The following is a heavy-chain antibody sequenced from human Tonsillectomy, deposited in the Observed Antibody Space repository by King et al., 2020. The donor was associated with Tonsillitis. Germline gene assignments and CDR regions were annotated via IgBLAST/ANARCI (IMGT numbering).Heavy chain of an antibody. V-gene: IGHV1-2*02. Sequence: QLVQSGAEVKKPGASVKVSCKASGYTFTGHYMPWVRQTPGQGLEWMGWTNPNTGATNYAQKFQGRVTMTRDTSISTAYMDLSRLGSDDTAVYFCARDGNGVDVWGQGTTVTVSS. CDR1: GYTFTGHY. J-gene: IGHJ6*02. CDR2: TNPNTGAT. CDR3: ARDGNGVDV. D-gene: IGHD2-15*01.